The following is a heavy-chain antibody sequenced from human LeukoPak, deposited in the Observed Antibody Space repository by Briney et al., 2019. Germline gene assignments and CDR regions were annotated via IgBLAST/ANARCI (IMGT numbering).Heavy chain of an antibody. V-gene: IGHV4-59*01. Sequence: SETLSLTCTVSGGSISSYYWSWIRQPPGKGLEWIGYIYYSGSTNYNPSLKSRVTISVDTSKSQFSLKLSSVTAADTAVYYCARDLHDAFDIWGQGTMVTVSS. J-gene: IGHJ3*02. CDR1: GGSISSYY. CDR2: IYYSGST. CDR3: ARDLHDAFDI.